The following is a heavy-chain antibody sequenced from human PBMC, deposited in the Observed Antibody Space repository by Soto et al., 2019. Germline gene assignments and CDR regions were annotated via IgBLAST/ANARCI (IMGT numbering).Heavy chain of an antibody. Sequence: ESGGGVVQPGRSLRLSCAASGFTFSSYGMHWVRQAPGKGLEWVAVIWYDGSNKYYADSVKGRFTISRDNSKNTLYLQMNSLRAEDTAVYYCARDSNTLRYFDWLLDYWGQGTLVTVSS. CDR3: ARDSNTLRYFDWLLDY. CDR2: IWYDGSNK. CDR1: GFTFSSYG. D-gene: IGHD3-9*01. V-gene: IGHV3-33*01. J-gene: IGHJ4*02.